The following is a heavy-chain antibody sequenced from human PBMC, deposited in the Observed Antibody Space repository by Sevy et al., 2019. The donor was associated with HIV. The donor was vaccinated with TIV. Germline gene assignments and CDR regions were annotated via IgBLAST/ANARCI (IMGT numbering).Heavy chain of an antibody. V-gene: IGHV3-33*01. CDR1: GFTFSSYG. CDR2: IWYDGSNK. D-gene: IGHD5-18*01. J-gene: IGHJ4*02. CDR3: ARGGYSYGYPYYFDY. Sequence: GGSLRLSCAASGFTFSSYGMHWVRHAPGKGLEWVAVIWYDGSNKYYADSVKGRFTISRDNSKNTLYLQMNSLRAEDTAVYYCARGGYSYGYPYYFDYWGQGTLVTVSS.